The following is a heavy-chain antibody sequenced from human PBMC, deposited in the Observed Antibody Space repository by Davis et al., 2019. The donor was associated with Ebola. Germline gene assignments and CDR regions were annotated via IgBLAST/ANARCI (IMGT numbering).Heavy chain of an antibody. D-gene: IGHD3-22*01. J-gene: IGHJ4*02. CDR3: ARLGDDSSGYYYSEGGFFDY. CDR1: GYTFTGYY. V-gene: IGHV1/OR15-3*01. Sequence: AASVKVSCKASGYTFTGYYMHWVRQAPGQRLEWMGWINAGNGNTKYSQKLQGRVTITADKSTSTAYMELSSLRSEDTAVYYCARLGDDSSGYYYSEGGFFDYWGQGTLVTVSS. CDR2: INAGNGNT.